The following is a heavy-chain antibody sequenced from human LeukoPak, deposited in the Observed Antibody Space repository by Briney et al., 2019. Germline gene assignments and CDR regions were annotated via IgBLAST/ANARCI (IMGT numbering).Heavy chain of an antibody. J-gene: IGHJ4*02. D-gene: IGHD2-21*01. Sequence: PSETLSLTCTVSGASISSSTYYWAWIRQPPGKSLEWIGSIYSSGLTYYHPALKSRITISSDTSNNQFSRKLSSVTAADTAVYYCARGLVGLDYWGQGTLVTVSS. CDR3: ARGLVGLDY. CDR1: GASISSSTYY. V-gene: IGHV4-39*07. CDR2: IYSSGLT.